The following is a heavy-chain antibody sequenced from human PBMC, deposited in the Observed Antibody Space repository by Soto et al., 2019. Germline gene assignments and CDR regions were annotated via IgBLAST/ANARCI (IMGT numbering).Heavy chain of an antibody. CDR1: GFTFSSYC. Sequence: GGSLRLSGAASGFTFSSYCMHWVRQAPGKGLEWVAVISYDGSNKYYADSVKGRFTISRDNSKNALYLQMNSLRAEDTAVYYCAKDPWPGEQKALVYFQHWGQGTLVAVSS. V-gene: IGHV3-30*18. D-gene: IGHD7-27*01. J-gene: IGHJ1*01. CDR2: ISYDGSNK. CDR3: AKDPWPGEQKALVYFQH.